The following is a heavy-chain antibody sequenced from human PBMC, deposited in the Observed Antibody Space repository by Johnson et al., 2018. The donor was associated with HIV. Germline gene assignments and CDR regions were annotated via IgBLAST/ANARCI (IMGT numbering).Heavy chain of an antibody. CDR3: AKDQGIEMAGYDGFDI. CDR2: ISYDGSNK. D-gene: IGHD5-24*01. CDR1: GFTFHSYA. Sequence: QMLLVESGGGVVQPGRSLRLSCVASGFTFHSYAMHWVRQAPGKGLEWVAVISYDGSNKYYADSVKGRFTISRDNSKNTLYLQMNSLRAEDTAVYYCAKDQGIEMAGYDGFDIWGQGTMVTVSS. J-gene: IGHJ3*02. V-gene: IGHV3-30-3*01.